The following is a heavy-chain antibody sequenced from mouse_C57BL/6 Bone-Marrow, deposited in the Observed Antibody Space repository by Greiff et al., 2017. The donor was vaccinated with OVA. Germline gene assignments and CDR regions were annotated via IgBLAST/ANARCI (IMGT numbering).Heavy chain of an antibody. CDR2: IYPGGGDT. J-gene: IGHJ2*01. Sequence: QVQLKESGPELVKPGASVKLSCKASGYAFSSSWMNWVKQRPGKGLEWIGRIYPGGGDTNYNGKFKGKATLTADKSSSTAYMQLSSLTSEDSAVYACARCDYDGDYWGQGTTLTVSS. V-gene: IGHV1-82*01. CDR3: ARCDYDGDY. D-gene: IGHD2-4*01. CDR1: GYAFSSSW.